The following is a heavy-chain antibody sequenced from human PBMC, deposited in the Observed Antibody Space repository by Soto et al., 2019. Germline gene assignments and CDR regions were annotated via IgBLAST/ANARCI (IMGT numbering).Heavy chain of an antibody. CDR1: GYTFTGYY. V-gene: IGHV1-2*04. J-gene: IGHJ3*02. CDR3: AIFGSQDPDALDI. CDR2: INPNSGGT. D-gene: IGHD2-15*01. Sequence: ASVKVSCKASGYTFTGYYMHWVRQAPGQGLEWMGWINPNSGGTNYAQKFQGWVTMTRDTSTSTAYMELSRLRSEDTAVYYCAIFGSQDPDALDIWGQETLATVSS.